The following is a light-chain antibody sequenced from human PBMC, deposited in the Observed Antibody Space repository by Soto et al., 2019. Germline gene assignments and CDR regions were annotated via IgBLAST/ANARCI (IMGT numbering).Light chain of an antibody. CDR2: KAS. Sequence: DIQMTQSPSTLSASVGDRVTITCRASQSISSWLAWYQQKPGKAPKLLIYKASSLESGVPSRFSGSGSGTEFTLTISGLQLDDFGTYYCQQYNSYPLTVGGGTKVDIK. V-gene: IGKV1-5*03. CDR3: QQYNSYPLT. J-gene: IGKJ4*01. CDR1: QSISSW.